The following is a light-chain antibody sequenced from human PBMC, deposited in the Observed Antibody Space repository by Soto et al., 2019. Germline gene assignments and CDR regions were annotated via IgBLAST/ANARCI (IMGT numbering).Light chain of an antibody. V-gene: IGKV1-39*01. CDR3: QQTFSPLPIT. CDR2: SAS. CDR1: QNIYQS. Sequence: EIQMSQSPSSLSASTGDRVTITCRASQNIYQSVNWYQQKPGKAPKLLVFSASSLRSGVPSRFSGSGSGTDFTLTITTLQSEDFATYYCQQTFSPLPITFGQGTRLEIK. J-gene: IGKJ5*01.